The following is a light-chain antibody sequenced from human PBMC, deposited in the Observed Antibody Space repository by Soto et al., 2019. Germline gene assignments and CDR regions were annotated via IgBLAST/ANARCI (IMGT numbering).Light chain of an antibody. Sequence: EIVLTQSPATLSLSPGERGTLSCRASESVTNYLASYQQKPGQAPRLLIYGASTRATGIPARFSGSGSGTEFTLTISSLQSEDFAVYYCQQYNNWPPITFGQGTRLEIK. CDR2: GAS. CDR3: QQYNNWPPIT. CDR1: ESVTNY. V-gene: IGKV3-15*01. J-gene: IGKJ5*01.